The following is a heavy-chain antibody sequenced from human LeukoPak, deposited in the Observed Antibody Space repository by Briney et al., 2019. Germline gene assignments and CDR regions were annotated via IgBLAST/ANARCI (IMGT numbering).Heavy chain of an antibody. CDR2: INPNYGGT. CDR1: GYTFTDLTEYY. Sequence: ASVKVSCKASGYTFTDLTEYYIHWVRQAPGQGLEWMGWINPNYGGTKYAQKFQGRVTMTRDMSMNTAYMELSSLTSDDTAVYYCARRLGGSSEGYEFWGQGPLVTVSS. J-gene: IGHJ4*02. V-gene: IGHV1-2*02. D-gene: IGHD1-26*01. CDR3: ARRLGGSSEGYEF.